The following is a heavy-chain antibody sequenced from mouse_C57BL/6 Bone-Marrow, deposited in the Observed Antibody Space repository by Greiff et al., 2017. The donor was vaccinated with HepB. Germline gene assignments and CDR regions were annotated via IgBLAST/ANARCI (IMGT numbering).Heavy chain of an antibody. D-gene: IGHD1-1*01. Sequence: VMLVESGAELMKPGASVKISCKATGYTFSNSWIEWINQRPGHGLEWIGEILPGSGSNNHNEKFLGKASFTADTSSNTAYMQLSSLTSDDSAVYYCARRSLLRGYFDCWGQGTTLTVSS. CDR1: GYTFSNSW. V-gene: IGHV1-9*01. CDR2: ILPGSGSN. J-gene: IGHJ2*01. CDR3: ARRSLLRGYFDC.